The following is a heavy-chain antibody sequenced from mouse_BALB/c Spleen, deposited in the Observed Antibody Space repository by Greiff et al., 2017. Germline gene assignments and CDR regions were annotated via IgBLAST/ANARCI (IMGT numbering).Heavy chain of an antibody. V-gene: IGHV5-6-5*01. CDR3: ARPGDYGGWYFDG. CDR2: ISSGGST. CDR1: GFTFSSYA. J-gene: IGHJ1*01. Sequence: EVMLVESGGGLVKPGGSLKLSCAASGFTFSSYAMSWVRQTPEKRLEWVASISSGGSTYYPDSVKCRFTISRDNARNILYLQMSSLRSEDTAMYYCARPGDYGGWYFDGWGAGTTVTVSS. D-gene: IGHD2-13*01.